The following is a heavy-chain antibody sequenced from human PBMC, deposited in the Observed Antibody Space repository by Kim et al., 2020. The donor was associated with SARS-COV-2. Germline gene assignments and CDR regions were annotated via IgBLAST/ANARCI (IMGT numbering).Heavy chain of an antibody. J-gene: IGHJ6*02. CDR1: GGTFSSYA. Sequence: SVKVSCKASGGTFSSYAISWVRQAPGQGLEWMGRIIPILGIANYAQKFQGRVTITADKSTSTAYMELSSLRSEDTAVYYCASQGSAARYYYYGMDVWGQGTTVTVSS. V-gene: IGHV1-69*04. CDR2: IIPILGIA. CDR3: ASQGSAARYYYYGMDV. D-gene: IGHD2-2*01.